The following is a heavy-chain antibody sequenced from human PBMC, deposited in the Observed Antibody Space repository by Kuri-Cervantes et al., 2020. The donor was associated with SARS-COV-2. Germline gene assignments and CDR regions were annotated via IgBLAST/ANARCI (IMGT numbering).Heavy chain of an antibody. Sequence: GESLKISCAASGFTLSSHAMSWVRQAPGKGLEWVSAISGSGGSTYYADSVKGRFTISRDNSKNTLYLQMNSLRAEDTAVYYCAKGDYRSSTSCYSYYYYYGMDVWGQGTTVTVSS. D-gene: IGHD2-2*01. CDR2: ISGSGGST. V-gene: IGHV3-23*01. J-gene: IGHJ6*02. CDR3: AKGDYRSSTSCYSYYYYYGMDV. CDR1: GFTLSSHA.